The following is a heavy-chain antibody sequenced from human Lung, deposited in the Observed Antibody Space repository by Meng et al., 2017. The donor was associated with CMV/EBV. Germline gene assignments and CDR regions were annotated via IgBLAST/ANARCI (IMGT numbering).Heavy chain of an antibody. J-gene: IGHJ4*02. CDR1: GFSFNNYG. D-gene: IGHD3/OR15-3a*01. Sequence: GESLKISCVASGFSFNNYGMYWVRQAPGKGLEWVAVIWPDGNYKHHADSVKGRFTVSRDNSKHTLYLQMNRLRAEDTAIYYCAKDGLFINDFWTGYSYLDFXGQRXPVTVSS. V-gene: IGHV3-33*06. CDR3: AKDGLFINDFWTGYSYLDF. CDR2: IWPDGNYK.